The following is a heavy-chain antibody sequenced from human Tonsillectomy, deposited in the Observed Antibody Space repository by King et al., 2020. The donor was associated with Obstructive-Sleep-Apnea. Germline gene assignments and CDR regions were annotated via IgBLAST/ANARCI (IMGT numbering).Heavy chain of an antibody. Sequence: QLVQSGGGLVQPGGSLKLSCAASGFTFSGSAMHWVRQASGKGLEWVGRIRSKANSYATAYAASGKGRFTISRDGSKNTAYLQMNSLKTEDSAVYYCTRHPPRITIFGVVKYYFDYWGQGTLVTVSS. CDR1: GFTFSGSA. V-gene: IGHV3-73*01. J-gene: IGHJ4*02. CDR2: IRSKANSYAT. D-gene: IGHD3-3*01. CDR3: TRHPPRITIFGVVKYYFDY.